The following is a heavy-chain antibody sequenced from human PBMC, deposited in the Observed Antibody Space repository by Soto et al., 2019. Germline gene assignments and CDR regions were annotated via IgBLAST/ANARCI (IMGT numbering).Heavy chain of an antibody. D-gene: IGHD2-15*01. CDR3: ARDRVDCSGGNCWRSVEDT. V-gene: IGHV1-46*01. J-gene: IGHJ5*02. Sequence: QVQLVQSGAEVKKPGASVKVSCKASGYTFTSYYMYWVRQAPGQGLEWMGIIDPSGGGTSYAQKFQGRLTMTRDTSTSTVYMELSRLRSEDTAVYYCARDRVDCSGGNCWRSVEDTWGQGTLVTVSS. CDR2: IDPSGGGT. CDR1: GYTFTSYY.